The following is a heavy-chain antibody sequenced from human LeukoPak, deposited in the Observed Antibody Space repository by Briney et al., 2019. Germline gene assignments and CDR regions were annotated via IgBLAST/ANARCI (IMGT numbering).Heavy chain of an antibody. D-gene: IGHD6-13*01. Sequence: GGSLRLSCAASGFTFSSYGMHWVRQAPGKGLEWVAVIWYDGSNKYYADSVKGRFTISRDNSKNTLYLKMNSLRAEDTAVYYCARDGLAAAGTTYYYYYGMDVWGQGTTVTVSS. CDR2: IWYDGSNK. CDR1: GFTFSSYG. J-gene: IGHJ6*02. CDR3: ARDGLAAAGTTYYYYYGMDV. V-gene: IGHV3-33*01.